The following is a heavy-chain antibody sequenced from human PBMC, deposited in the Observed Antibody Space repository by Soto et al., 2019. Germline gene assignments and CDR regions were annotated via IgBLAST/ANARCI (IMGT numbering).Heavy chain of an antibody. CDR1: GGSVSSGSYY. J-gene: IGHJ2*01. Sequence: SETLSLTCTVSGGSVSSGSYYWSWIRQPPGKGLEWIGYIYYSGSTNYNPSLKSRVTISVDTSKNQFSLKLSSVTAADTAVYYCAREARTLDWFLDLWGRGTLVRVSS. CDR2: IYYSGST. V-gene: IGHV4-61*01. D-gene: IGHD6-6*01. CDR3: AREARTLDWFLDL.